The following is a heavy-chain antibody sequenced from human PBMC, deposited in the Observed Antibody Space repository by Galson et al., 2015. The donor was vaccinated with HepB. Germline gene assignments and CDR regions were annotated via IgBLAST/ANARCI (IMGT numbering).Heavy chain of an antibody. CDR2: IYSGGST. Sequence: SLRLSCAASGFTVSISNYVNWVRQAPGKGLEWVSVIYSGGSTSYADSAKGRFTVSRDNSKNTVYLQMNSLRAEDTAIYYCARDYYGNYHYYGMDVWGQGTTVTVSS. CDR1: GFTVSISNY. D-gene: IGHD3-22*01. V-gene: IGHV3-66*01. CDR3: ARDYYGNYHYYGMDV. J-gene: IGHJ6*02.